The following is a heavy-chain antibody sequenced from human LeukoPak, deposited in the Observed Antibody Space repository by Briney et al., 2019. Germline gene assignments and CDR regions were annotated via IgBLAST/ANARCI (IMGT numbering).Heavy chain of an antibody. CDR3: ARAGLGSMAAILLGP. Sequence: SETLSLTCAVYGGSLSGYYWSWIRQPPGKGLEWIGEINHSGSTNYNPSLKSRVTISVDTSRNQFSLKLSSVTAADTAVYYCARAGLGSMAAILLGPWGQGTLVTVSS. CDR1: GGSLSGYY. J-gene: IGHJ5*02. V-gene: IGHV4-34*01. CDR2: INHSGST. D-gene: IGHD3/OR15-3a*01.